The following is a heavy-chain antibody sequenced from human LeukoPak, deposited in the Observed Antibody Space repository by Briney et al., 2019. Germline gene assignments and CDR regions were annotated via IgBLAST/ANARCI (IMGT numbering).Heavy chain of an antibody. J-gene: IGHJ4*02. CDR3: ASGRQLGY. Sequence: GGSLRLSCAASGFTFSNYWMSWVRQAPGKGPEWVANIKEDGSEKYYVDSVKGRFTISRDNARNSPYLQMNSLRAEDTAVYYCASGRQLGYWGQGTLVTVSS. CDR1: GFTFSNYW. D-gene: IGHD6-13*01. V-gene: IGHV3-7*01. CDR2: IKEDGSEK.